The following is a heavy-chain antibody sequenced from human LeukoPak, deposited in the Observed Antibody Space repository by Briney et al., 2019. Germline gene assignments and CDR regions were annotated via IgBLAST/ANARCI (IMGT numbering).Heavy chain of an antibody. CDR1: GGSISSGGYS. V-gene: IGHV4-30-2*01. CDR3: ARGRSSSWYGGWFDP. J-gene: IGHJ5*02. D-gene: IGHD6-13*01. Sequence: SETLSLTCAVSGGSISSGGYSWRWIRQPPGKGLEWIGYIYHSGSTYYNPSLKSRVTISVDRSKNQFSLKLSSVTAADTAVYYCARGRSSSWYGGWFDPWGQGTLVTVSS. CDR2: IYHSGST.